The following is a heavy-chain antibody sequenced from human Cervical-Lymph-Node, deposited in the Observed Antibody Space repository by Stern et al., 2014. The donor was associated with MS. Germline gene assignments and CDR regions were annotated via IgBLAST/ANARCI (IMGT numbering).Heavy chain of an antibody. D-gene: IGHD4-11*01. CDR1: GYSFTNYW. V-gene: IGHV5-51*01. CDR3: ARQLGHSNFLHY. J-gene: IGHJ4*02. CDR2: IHPGDSEV. Sequence: MQLVQSGAGVKRPGQSLKISCRASGYSFTNYWVAWVRQKPGKGLEWMGIIHPGDSEVRYSPSFQGRVTMSVDRSINTAYLQWSSLQPSDTAMYYCARQLGHSNFLHYWGQGVLVTVSS.